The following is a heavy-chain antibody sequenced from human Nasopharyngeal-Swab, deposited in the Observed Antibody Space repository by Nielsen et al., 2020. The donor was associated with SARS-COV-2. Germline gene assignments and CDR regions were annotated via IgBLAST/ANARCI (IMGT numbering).Heavy chain of an antibody. J-gene: IGHJ4*02. Sequence: VRQMPGKGLEWMGWISAFNGHTNYAQKFQGRVTMTTDTYTSTAYMELRTLRSDDTAVDYCARGDSGSYSAYWGQGTLVTVSS. V-gene: IGHV1-18*01. D-gene: IGHD1-26*01. CDR2: ISAFNGHT. CDR3: ARGDSGSYSAY.